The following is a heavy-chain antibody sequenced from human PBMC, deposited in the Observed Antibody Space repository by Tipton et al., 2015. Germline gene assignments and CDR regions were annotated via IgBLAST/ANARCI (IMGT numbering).Heavy chain of an antibody. Sequence: SLRLSCAASGFTFSSYWMSWVRQAPGKGLEWVANIKEDGSEKYYVDSVKGRFTISRDNAKNSLYLQMNSLRAEDTAVYYRARKGSGYNLRSGRAYLDYGMDVWGQGTTVTVSS. CDR2: IKEDGSEK. D-gene: IGHD3-3*01. CDR1: GFTFSSYW. J-gene: IGHJ6*02. V-gene: IGHV3-7*01. CDR3: ARKGSGYNLRSGRAYLDYGMDV.